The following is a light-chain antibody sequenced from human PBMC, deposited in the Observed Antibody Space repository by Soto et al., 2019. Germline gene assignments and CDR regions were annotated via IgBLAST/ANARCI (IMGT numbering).Light chain of an antibody. CDR1: QSVSSS. Sequence: EVVMMQSPGTLSVSPGERATLFCRASQSVSSSLAWYQQKPGQPPRLLIYGSSTRATGVPARFSGSGSGTEFTLTISSLQSEDFAVYYCQQYDDWPPYPFGQGTKVEIK. CDR2: GSS. V-gene: IGKV3-15*01. J-gene: IGKJ2*01. CDR3: QQYDDWPPYP.